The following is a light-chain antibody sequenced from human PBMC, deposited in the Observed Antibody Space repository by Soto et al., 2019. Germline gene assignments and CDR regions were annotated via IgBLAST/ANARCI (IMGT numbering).Light chain of an antibody. V-gene: IGLV2-14*01. CDR2: EVS. CDR1: SYDVGAYNY. CDR3: NSYTIASTWV. J-gene: IGLJ3*02. Sequence: QPVLTQPASVSGSPGQSITISCTGTSYDVGAYNYVSWYQQHPGKAPKLMISEVSNRPSGISNRFSGSKSGNTASLTISGLQAEDEADYYCNSYTIASTWVFGGGTKLTVL.